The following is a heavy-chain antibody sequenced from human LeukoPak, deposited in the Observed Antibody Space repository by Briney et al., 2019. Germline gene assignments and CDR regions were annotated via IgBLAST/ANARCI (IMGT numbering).Heavy chain of an antibody. CDR2: IFYSGST. J-gene: IGHJ3*02. V-gene: IGHV4-39*07. CDR1: GGSISTSNYY. CDR3: AKYNGYGLVDI. D-gene: IGHD3-10*01. Sequence: SETLSLTCTVSGGSISTSNYYWGWIRQPPGKGLEWIVNIFYSGSTYYSPSLRSRVTISLDTSRNQFSLKLNSVTAADTAVYYCAKYNGYGLVDIWGQATMVTVSS.